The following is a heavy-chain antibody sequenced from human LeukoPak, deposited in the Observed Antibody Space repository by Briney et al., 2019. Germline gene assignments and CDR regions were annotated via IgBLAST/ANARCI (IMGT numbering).Heavy chain of an antibody. Sequence: GASVKVSCKASGYTFISYGISWVRQAPGQGLEWMGWISSHIGYTKYAQKFQGRVTMTTDTSMSTAYMELGSLRSDDTAVYYCARRRAVAGVNWFDPWGQGTLVTVSS. CDR3: ARRRAVAGVNWFDP. V-gene: IGHV1-18*01. J-gene: IGHJ5*02. CDR2: ISSHIGYT. D-gene: IGHD6-19*01. CDR1: GYTFISYG.